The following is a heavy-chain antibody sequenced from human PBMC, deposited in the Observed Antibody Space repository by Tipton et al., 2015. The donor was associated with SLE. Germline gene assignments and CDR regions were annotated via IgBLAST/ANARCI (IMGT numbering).Heavy chain of an antibody. J-gene: IGHJ5*02. CDR3: AKGSDSGNYLLPTNWFDP. CDR2: ISGSSSYT. D-gene: IGHD1-26*01. Sequence: GSLRLSCAASGFTFSDYYMSWIRQAPGKGLEWVSYISGSSSYTNYADSVKGRFSISRDNSGDTVHLQMNSLRAEDTAKYYCAKGSDSGNYLLPTNWFDPWGQGTLVTVSS. CDR1: GFTFSDYY. V-gene: IGHV3-11*05.